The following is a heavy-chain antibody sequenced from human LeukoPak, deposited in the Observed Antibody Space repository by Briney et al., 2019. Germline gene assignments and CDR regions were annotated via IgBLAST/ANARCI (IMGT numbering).Heavy chain of an antibody. CDR1: GFTFSSYA. CDR3: ARAPTVTTNFDC. D-gene: IGHD4-17*01. CDR2: LYSGGTT. Sequence: GGSLRLSCAASGFTFSSYAMSWVRQAPGKGLEWISILYSGGTTYYADSVKGRFTISRDNSKNTLYLQMNSLRAEDTAVYYCARAPTVTTNFDCWGQGTLVTVSS. V-gene: IGHV3-66*01. J-gene: IGHJ4*02.